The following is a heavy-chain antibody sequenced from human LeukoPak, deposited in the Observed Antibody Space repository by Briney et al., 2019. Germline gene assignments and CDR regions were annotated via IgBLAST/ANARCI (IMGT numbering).Heavy chain of an antibody. V-gene: IGHV3-74*01. CDR3: TRSFGGSGDY. CDR1: GFTFSDYS. D-gene: IGHD4-23*01. Sequence: GGSLRLSCAVSGFTFSDYSMHWVRQASGKGLVWISRINTDGSVTDYAASVKGRFTISRDNAKNTLYLQMNSLITEDTALYYCTRSFGGSGDYWGQGTLVTVSS. CDR2: INTDGSVT. J-gene: IGHJ4*02.